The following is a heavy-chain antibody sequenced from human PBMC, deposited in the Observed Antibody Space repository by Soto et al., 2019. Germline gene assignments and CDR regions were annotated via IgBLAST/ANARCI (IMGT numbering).Heavy chain of an antibody. CDR2: ISSSGSTI. Sequence: PGGSLRLSCAASGFTVSDYYMSWIRQAPGKGLEWVSYISSSGSTIYYAYSVKGRFTISRDNAKNSLYLQMNSLRAEDTAVYYCARDGPTVTDGFDIWGQGTMVTVSS. D-gene: IGHD4-17*01. CDR3: ARDGPTVTDGFDI. J-gene: IGHJ3*02. V-gene: IGHV3-11*01. CDR1: GFTVSDYY.